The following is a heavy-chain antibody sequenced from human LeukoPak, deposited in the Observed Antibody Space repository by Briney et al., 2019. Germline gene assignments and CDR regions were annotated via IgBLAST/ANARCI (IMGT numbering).Heavy chain of an antibody. V-gene: IGHV3-72*01. CDR1: GFTFSDHY. Sequence: PGGSLRLSCAASGFTFSDHYMDWVRQAPGKGLEWVGRTRNRANSYTTEYAASVKGRFTISRDDSKNSLYLQMNSPKTEDTAVYYCARATQWLGYNWFDPWGQGTLVTVSS. CDR2: TRNRANSYTT. CDR3: ARATQWLGYNWFDP. J-gene: IGHJ5*02. D-gene: IGHD6-19*01.